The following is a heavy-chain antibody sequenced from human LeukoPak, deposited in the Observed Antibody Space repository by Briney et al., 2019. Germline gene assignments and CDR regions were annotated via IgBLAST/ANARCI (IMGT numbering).Heavy chain of an antibody. V-gene: IGHV1-18*01. CDR2: ISPYNGNT. J-gene: IGHJ4*02. CDR1: GYTFTNYG. D-gene: IGHD2-15*01. CDR3: AKNGSGGYLGDY. Sequence: GASVTVSCKASGYTFTNYGISWVRQAPGQGLEWMGWISPYNGNTNYAQKLQGRVTIATDTATSTADMQLRSLRSDDTAVYYCAKNGSGGYLGDYWGQGTLVTVSS.